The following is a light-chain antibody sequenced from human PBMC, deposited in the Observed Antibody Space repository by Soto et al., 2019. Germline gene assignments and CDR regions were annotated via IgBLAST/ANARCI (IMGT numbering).Light chain of an antibody. V-gene: IGKV3-15*01. CDR2: DAF. CDR3: QQAHNRSS. J-gene: IGKJ3*01. CDR1: QRISTN. Sequence: IVMTQSPDTLSLSPGEGATLSCRASQRISTNLAWYQQRPGQAPRLLIYDAFTRATGIPARFSGSGSGTEFTLTISSLQSEDSAVYYCQQAHNRSSFGPGTKVEIK.